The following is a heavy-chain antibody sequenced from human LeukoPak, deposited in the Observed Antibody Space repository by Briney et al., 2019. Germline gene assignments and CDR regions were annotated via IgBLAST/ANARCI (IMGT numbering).Heavy chain of an antibody. V-gene: IGHV6-1*01. CDR1: GDSVSSNSAT. D-gene: IGHD6-19*01. Sequence: SQTLSLTCAISGDSVSSNSATWNWIRQSPSRGLEWLGRTYYRSKWYNDYAVSVKSRTTINPDTSKNQVSLQLNSVTPEDTAVYYCAAGTALRGFYYFDYWGQGTLVTVS. CDR2: TYYRSKWYN. J-gene: IGHJ4*02. CDR3: AAGTALRGFYYFDY.